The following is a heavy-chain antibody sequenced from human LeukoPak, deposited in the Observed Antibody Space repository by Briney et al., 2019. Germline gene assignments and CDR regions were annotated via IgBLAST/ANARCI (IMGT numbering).Heavy chain of an antibody. J-gene: IGHJ4*02. Sequence: GGSLRLSCAASGFTFSSYWMSWVRQAPGKGLEWVANIKQDGSEKYYVDSVKGRFTISRGNAKNSLYLQMNSLRAEDTAVYYCARGGIMITFGGVIVPFFDYWGQGTLVTVSS. D-gene: IGHD3-16*02. CDR3: ARGGIMITFGGVIVPFFDY. CDR2: IKQDGSEK. V-gene: IGHV3-7*01. CDR1: GFTFSSYW.